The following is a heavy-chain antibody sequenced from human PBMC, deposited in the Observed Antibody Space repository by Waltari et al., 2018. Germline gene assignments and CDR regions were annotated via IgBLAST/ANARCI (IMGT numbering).Heavy chain of an antibody. CDR1: GGSFSGYY. D-gene: IGHD2-2*01. CDR2: INHNGST. V-gene: IGHV4-34*01. CDR3: ASGEVPAAIDAFDI. J-gene: IGHJ3*02. Sequence: QVQLQQWGAGLLKPSETLSLTCAVYGGSFSGYYWSWIRQPPGKGLEWIGEINHNGSTNYNPSLKSRVTISVDTSKNQFSLKLSSVTAADTAVYYCASGEVPAAIDAFDIWGQGTMVTVSS.